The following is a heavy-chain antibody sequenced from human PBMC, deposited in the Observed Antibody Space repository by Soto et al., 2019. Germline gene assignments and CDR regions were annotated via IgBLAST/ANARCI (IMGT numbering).Heavy chain of an antibody. J-gene: IGHJ4*02. Sequence: QVQLVQSGAEVKKPGASVKVSCKASGDTFTDYYIHWVRQAPGQGLEWMGTVNPSGGHTTYAQHFLGRMTITRDTANSTLYMGMTSLTSEDTAVYYCARRGHVLVVTAALDYWGQGTLVTVSS. CDR2: VNPSGGHT. CDR3: ARRGHVLVVTAALDY. D-gene: IGHD2-21*02. CDR1: GDTFTDYY. V-gene: IGHV1-46*01.